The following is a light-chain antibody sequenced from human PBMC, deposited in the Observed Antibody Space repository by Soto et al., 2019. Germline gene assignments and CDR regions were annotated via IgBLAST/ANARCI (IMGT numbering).Light chain of an antibody. V-gene: IGLV2-14*01. CDR3: SSYTSTSTV. J-gene: IGLJ1*01. CDR1: SSDGDDYKD. Sequence: QSALNQPASVSGSPGQSITISCTGISSDGDDYKDVSWYQQHPGKAPKLMIYEVTYRPSGVSNRFSGSKSGNTASLTISGLQAEDEADYYCSSYTSTSTVFGTGTKLTVL. CDR2: EVT.